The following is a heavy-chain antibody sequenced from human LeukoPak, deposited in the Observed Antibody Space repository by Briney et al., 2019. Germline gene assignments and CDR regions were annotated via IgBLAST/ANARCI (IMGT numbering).Heavy chain of an antibody. CDR3: AKGGVSEKISPPTFFDY. J-gene: IGHJ4*02. CDR2: ISWNSGSI. V-gene: IGHV3-9*01. D-gene: IGHD1-26*01. Sequence: GGSLRLSCAASGFTFDDYAMHWVRQAPGKGLEWVSGISWNSGSIGYADSVKGRFTISRDNAKNSLYLQMNSLRAEDTAVYYCAKGGVSEKISPPTFFDYWGQGTLVTVSS. CDR1: GFTFDDYA.